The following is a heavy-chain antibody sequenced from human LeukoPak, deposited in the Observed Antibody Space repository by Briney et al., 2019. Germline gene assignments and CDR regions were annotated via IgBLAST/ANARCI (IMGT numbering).Heavy chain of an antibody. CDR3: ARTPYYYDSSGYYRAHYYYYYGMDV. V-gene: IGHV3-53*01. J-gene: IGHJ6*02. CDR2: IHSGGST. D-gene: IGHD3-22*01. CDR1: GFTFSDNY. Sequence: GGSLRLSCAASGFTFSDNYMSWVRQAPGKGLEWVSVIHSGGSTYYADSVKGRFTISGDNSKNTLYLQMNSLRAEDTAIYYCARTPYYYDSSGYYRAHYYYYYGMDVWGQGTTVTVSS.